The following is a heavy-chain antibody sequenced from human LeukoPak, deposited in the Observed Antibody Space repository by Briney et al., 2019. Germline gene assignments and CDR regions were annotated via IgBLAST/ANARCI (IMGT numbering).Heavy chain of an antibody. D-gene: IGHD2-2*01. CDR3: ARSPKTHIVVVPAVDY. J-gene: IGHJ4*02. CDR1: GGTFTSYY. Sequence: ASVKVSCKASGGTFTSYYMHWVRQAPGQGLEWMGIINPSGGSTSYAQKFQGRVTMTRDTSTSTVYMELSSLRSEDTAVYYCARSPKTHIVVVPAVDYWGQGTLVTVSS. CDR2: INPSGGST. V-gene: IGHV1-46*03.